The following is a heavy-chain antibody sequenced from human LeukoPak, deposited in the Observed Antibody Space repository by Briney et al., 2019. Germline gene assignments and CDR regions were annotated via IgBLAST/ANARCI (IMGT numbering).Heavy chain of an antibody. Sequence: SETLSLTCTVSGGSISSGDYYWSWIRQPPGKGLEWIGEISLSGLTNYNPSLKSRVTMALDKSKNHLSLNLTSVTAADTAVYYCSRENGAFSPFGYWGQGTLVTVPS. J-gene: IGHJ4*02. D-gene: IGHD2-8*01. CDR3: SRENGAFSPFGY. CDR2: ISLSGLT. V-gene: IGHV4-30-4*01. CDR1: GGSISSGDYY.